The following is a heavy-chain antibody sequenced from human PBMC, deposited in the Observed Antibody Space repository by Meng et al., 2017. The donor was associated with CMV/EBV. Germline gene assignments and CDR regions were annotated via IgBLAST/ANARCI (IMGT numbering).Heavy chain of an antibody. D-gene: IGHD3-3*01. CDR2: INPNSGGT. Sequence: ASVKVSCKASGYTFTGYYMHWVRQAPGQGLEWMGWINPNSGGTNYAQKFQGRVTMTTDTSTSTAYMELRSLRSDDTAVYYCARGRYDFWSGYYTGTDYWGQGTLVTVS. J-gene: IGHJ4*02. V-gene: IGHV1-2*02. CDR1: GYTFTGYY. CDR3: ARGRYDFWSGYYTGTDY.